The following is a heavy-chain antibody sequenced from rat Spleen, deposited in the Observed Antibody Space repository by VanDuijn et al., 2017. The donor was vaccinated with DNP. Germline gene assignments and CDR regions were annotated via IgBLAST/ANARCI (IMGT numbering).Heavy chain of an antibody. V-gene: IGHV5-20*01. D-gene: IGHD1-1*01. CDR3: AIYFYSGDNWFGY. CDR2: SNYDGGAT. Sequence: EVQLVESGGGLVQPGRSLKLSCAASGFTFSDYYMAWVRQAPTKGLEWVAYSNYDGGATYNGDSVKGRFTISRDNTKNTLYLEMNSLRSEDTATYYCAIYFYSGDNWFGYWGQGTLVTVSS. J-gene: IGHJ3*01. CDR1: GFTFSDYY.